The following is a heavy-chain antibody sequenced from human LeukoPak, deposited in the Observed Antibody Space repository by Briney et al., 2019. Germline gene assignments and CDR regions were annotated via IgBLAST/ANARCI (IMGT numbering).Heavy chain of an antibody. J-gene: IGHJ4*02. CDR2: INSSGSII. D-gene: IGHD6-19*01. Sequence: GGSLRLSCAASGFTFSDYYMSWIRQAPGKGLEWVSYINSSGSIIYYADSVKGRFTISRDNAKNSLYLQMNSLRAEDTAVYYCARDSSSGWYHGDWGQGTLVTVSS. CDR3: ARDSSSGWYHGD. CDR1: GFTFSDYY. V-gene: IGHV3-11*04.